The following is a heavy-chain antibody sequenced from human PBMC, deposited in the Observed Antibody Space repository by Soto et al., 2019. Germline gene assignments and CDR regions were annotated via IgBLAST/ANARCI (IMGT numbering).Heavy chain of an antibody. J-gene: IGHJ4*02. CDR2: ISSSSSYI. V-gene: IGHV3-21*01. CDR1: GFTFSSYS. CDR3: ARDVDSSGYYPDY. D-gene: IGHD3-22*01. Sequence: LSLSCAASGFTFSSYSMNWVRQAPGKGLEWVSSISSSSSYIYYADSVKGRFTISRDNAKNSLYLQMNSLRAEDTAVYYCARDVDSSGYYPDYWGQGTLVTVSS.